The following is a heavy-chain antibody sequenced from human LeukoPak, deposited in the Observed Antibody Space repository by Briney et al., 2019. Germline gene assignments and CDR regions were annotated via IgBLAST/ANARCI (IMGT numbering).Heavy chain of an antibody. V-gene: IGHV3-43*02. J-gene: IGHJ4*02. Sequence: GGSLRLSCAASGFTFAAYAMHWVRHAPGKGLEWVSLISGDGTGTYYVDSVKGRFTISRDNSKNTLYLQMNSLRAEDTVVYYCVKDLNCGGDCYSAAGHWGQGILVTVSS. CDR3: VKDLNCGGDCYSAAGH. D-gene: IGHD2-21*02. CDR2: ISGDGTGT. CDR1: GFTFAAYA.